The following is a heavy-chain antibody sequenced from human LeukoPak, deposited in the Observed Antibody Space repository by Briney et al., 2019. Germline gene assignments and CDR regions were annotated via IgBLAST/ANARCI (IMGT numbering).Heavy chain of an antibody. Sequence: GGSLRLSCAASGFTFSSYWMTWVRQAPGKGLEWVGNIKGDGSEKYYVDSVKGRFTISRDNAKNSLYLQMNSLRAEDTALFYCAKAVVVVPAATPFDYWGLGTLVTVSS. D-gene: IGHD2-2*01. V-gene: IGHV3-7*03. CDR3: AKAVVVVPAATPFDY. CDR1: GFTFSSYW. CDR2: IKGDGSEK. J-gene: IGHJ4*02.